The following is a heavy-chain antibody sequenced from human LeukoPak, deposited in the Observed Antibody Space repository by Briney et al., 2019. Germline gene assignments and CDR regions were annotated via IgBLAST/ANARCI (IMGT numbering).Heavy chain of an antibody. Sequence: GGSLRLSCAASGFTFSNYCMSWVRQAPGKGLEWVANIKEDGSDKYYVDSVRGRFTISRDNAKNSLYLPMNSLRVEHTAVFHCARVRGSTSCPESWGERTLVTVSS. CDR3: ARVRGSTSCPES. CDR1: GFTFSNYC. J-gene: IGHJ5*02. V-gene: IGHV3-7*01. CDR2: IKEDGSDK. D-gene: IGHD2-2*01.